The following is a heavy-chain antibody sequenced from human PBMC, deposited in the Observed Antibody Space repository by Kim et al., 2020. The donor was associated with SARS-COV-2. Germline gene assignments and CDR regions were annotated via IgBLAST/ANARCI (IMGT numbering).Heavy chain of an antibody. V-gene: IGHV3-7*01. CDR3: KSMGRGQYPDYFDY. J-gene: IGHJ4*02. CDR1: GFTFSDYW. CDR2: INQDGSAK. D-gene: IGHD3-10*01. Sequence: GGSLRLSCAASGFTFSDYWLSWVRQAPGKGLEWVANINQDGSAKYCVDSVKGRCTISRDNAKNSLFLQVNRLRDEDTGVYYYKSMGRGQYPDYFDYWGQG.